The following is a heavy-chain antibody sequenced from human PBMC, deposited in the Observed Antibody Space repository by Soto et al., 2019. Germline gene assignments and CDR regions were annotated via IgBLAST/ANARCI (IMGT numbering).Heavy chain of an antibody. CDR1: GGSISSGDYY. CDR3: ARLLPSGGAFDI. V-gene: IGHV4-30-4*01. CDR2: IYYSGNT. J-gene: IGHJ3*02. D-gene: IGHD3-16*01. Sequence: QVQLQESGPGLVKPSQTLSLTCTVSGGSISSGDYYWSWIRQPPGKGLEWVGYIYYSGNTYYNPSLKSRITISVDTSTNHFFLKVNSVTAEDTAVYYCARLLPSGGAFDIWGQGTMVTVSS.